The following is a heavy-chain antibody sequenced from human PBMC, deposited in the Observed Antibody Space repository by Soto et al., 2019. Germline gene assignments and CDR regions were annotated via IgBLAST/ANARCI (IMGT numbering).Heavy chain of an antibody. J-gene: IGHJ6*02. CDR1: GGSFSGYY. CDR2: INHSGST. CDR3: ARYCSSTSCYLGYYYYGMDV. Sequence: SETLSLTCAVYGGSFSGYYWSWIRQPPGKGLEWIGEINHSGSTNYNPSLKSRVTISVDTSKNQFSLKLSSVTAADTAVYYCARYCSSTSCYLGYYYYGMDVWGQGTTVTVSS. D-gene: IGHD2-2*01. V-gene: IGHV4-34*01.